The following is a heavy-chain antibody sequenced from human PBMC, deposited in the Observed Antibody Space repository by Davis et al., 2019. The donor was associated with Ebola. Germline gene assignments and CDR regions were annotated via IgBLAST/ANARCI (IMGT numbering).Heavy chain of an antibody. CDR1: GYSFTTYW. V-gene: IGHV5-51*01. Sequence: GESLKISCKASGYSFTTYWIVWVRQMPGKGLECMGIIFPGDSDTRYSPSFQGQVTISADKSINTAYLQWSSLKASDTAMYYCARGPRSYFRAGGDDYWGQRTLVTVSS. J-gene: IGHJ4*02. CDR2: IFPGDSDT. D-gene: IGHD3-10*01. CDR3: ARGPRSYFRAGGDDY.